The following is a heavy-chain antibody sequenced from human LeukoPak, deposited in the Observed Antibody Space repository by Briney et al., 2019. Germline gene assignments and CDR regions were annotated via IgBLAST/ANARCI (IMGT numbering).Heavy chain of an antibody. V-gene: IGHV3-48*04. CDR2: ISSSSSTI. J-gene: IGHJ6*03. CDR3: ARDGGITGTPGYYYYMDV. D-gene: IGHD1-20*01. CDR1: GFTFSSYS. Sequence: GGSLRLSCAASGFTFSSYSMNWVRQAPGKGLEWVSYISSSSSTIYYADSVKGRFTISRDNAKNSLYLQMNSLRAEDTAVYYCARDGGITGTPGYYYYMDVWGKGTTVTVSS.